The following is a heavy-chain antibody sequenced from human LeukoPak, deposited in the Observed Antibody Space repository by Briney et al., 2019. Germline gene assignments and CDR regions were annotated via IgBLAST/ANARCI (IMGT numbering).Heavy chain of an antibody. D-gene: IGHD2-15*01. V-gene: IGHV3-23*01. J-gene: IGHJ4*02. CDR1: GFTFSSYA. Sequence: GGSLRLSCAASGFTFSSYAMSWVRQAPGKGLEWVSSISGSGVSTYYADSVKGRFTISRDNSKNTLYLQMNSPRAEDTAVYYCAKKGYCSGGSCYYFDFWGQGTLVTVSS. CDR2: ISGSGVST. CDR3: AKKGYCSGGSCYYFDF.